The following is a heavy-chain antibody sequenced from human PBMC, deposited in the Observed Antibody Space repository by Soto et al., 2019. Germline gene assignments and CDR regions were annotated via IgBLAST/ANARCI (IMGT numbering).Heavy chain of an antibody. CDR2: IYSGGGT. V-gene: IGHV3-53*01. D-gene: IGHD2-2*01. CDR3: ARVRCSSTSCYSPRGWFDP. Sequence: PGGSLRLSGAASGFTVSSNYMSWVRQAPGKGLEWGSVIYSGGGTYYADCVKGRFTISRDNSKNTLYLQMNSLRDEDTAVYYCARVRCSSTSCYSPRGWFDPWGQGTLVTVSS. J-gene: IGHJ5*02. CDR1: GFTVSSNY.